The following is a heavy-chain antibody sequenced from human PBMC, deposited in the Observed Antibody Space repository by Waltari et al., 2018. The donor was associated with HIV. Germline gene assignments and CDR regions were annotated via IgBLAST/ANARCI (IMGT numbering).Heavy chain of an antibody. Sequence: EVQLVESGGGLVQPGGSLRLSCAASGFTFSSYDMHWVRQATGKGLEWVSAIGTAGDTYYPGSVKGRFTISRENAKNSLYLQMNSLRAVDTAVYYCARVSGYYYGMDVWGQGTTVTVSS. CDR3: ARVSGYYYGMDV. CDR2: IGTAGDT. V-gene: IGHV3-13*01. CDR1: GFTFSSYD. J-gene: IGHJ6*02.